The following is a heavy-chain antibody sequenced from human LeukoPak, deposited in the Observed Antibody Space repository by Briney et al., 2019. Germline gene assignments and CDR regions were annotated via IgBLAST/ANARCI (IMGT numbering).Heavy chain of an antibody. V-gene: IGHV4-30-4*08. CDR2: IYYSGST. J-gene: IGHJ5*02. CDR3: ARAGGGGSYYPWFDP. D-gene: IGHD1-26*01. Sequence: SQTLSLTCTVSGGSISSGDYYWSWIRQPPGKGLEWIGYIYYSGSTYYDPSLKSRVTISVDTSKNQFSLKLSSVTAADTAVYYCARAGGGGSYYPWFDPWGQGTLVTVSS. CDR1: GGSISSGDYY.